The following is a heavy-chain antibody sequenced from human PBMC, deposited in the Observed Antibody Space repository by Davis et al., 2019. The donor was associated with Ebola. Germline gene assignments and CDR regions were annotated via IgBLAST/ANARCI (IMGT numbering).Heavy chain of an antibody. Sequence: GGSLRLSCAASGFTFSSYWMSWVRQAPGKGLEWVSGISWNSGSIGYADSVKGRFTISRDNAKNSLYLQMNSLRAEDTALYYCAKDIRIAVAGQLDYWGQGTLVTVSS. CDR1: GFTFSSYW. CDR3: AKDIRIAVAGQLDY. J-gene: IGHJ4*02. V-gene: IGHV3-9*01. CDR2: ISWNSGSI. D-gene: IGHD6-19*01.